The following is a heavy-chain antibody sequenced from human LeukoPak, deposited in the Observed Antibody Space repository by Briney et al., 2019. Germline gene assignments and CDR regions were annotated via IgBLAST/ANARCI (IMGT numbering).Heavy chain of an antibody. CDR1: GGSISSYY. CDR2: IYYSGST. CDR3: ARDRYNWNDDPYNWFDP. V-gene: IGHV4-59*01. D-gene: IGHD1-1*01. J-gene: IGHJ5*02. Sequence: PSETLSLTCTVSGGSISSYYWSWIRQPPGKGLEWIGNIYYSGSTNYNPSLKSRVTISVDTSKNQFSLKLSSVTAADTAVYYCARDRYNWNDDPYNWFDPWGQGTLVTVSS.